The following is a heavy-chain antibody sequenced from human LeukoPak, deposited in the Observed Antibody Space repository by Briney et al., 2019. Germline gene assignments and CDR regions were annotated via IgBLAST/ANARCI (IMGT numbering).Heavy chain of an antibody. Sequence: PSETLSLTCCVSGGSISTYYGHWIPQPAGKGVEWIGRIYSWGNIDSNPSLKSLLTMSVDTPKNQLSSNVTSVSRADTAVYFCAREGWALLFGYYYYYMDVWGKGTTVTVSS. J-gene: IGHJ6*03. D-gene: IGHD2/OR15-2a*01. V-gene: IGHV4-4*07. CDR2: IYSWGNI. CDR1: GGSISTYY. CDR3: AREGWALLFGYYYYYMDV.